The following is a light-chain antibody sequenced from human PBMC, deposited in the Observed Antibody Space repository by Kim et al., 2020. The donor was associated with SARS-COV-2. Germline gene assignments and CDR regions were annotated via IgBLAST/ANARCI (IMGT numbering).Light chain of an antibody. CDR3: QVWDSSSDHPV. V-gene: IGLV3-21*04. J-gene: IGLJ3*02. CDR1: KIGSKS. CDR2: YDS. Sequence: SYELTQPPSVSVAPGKTARITCGGNKIGSKSVHWYQQKPGQAPVLVIYYDSDRPSGIPERFSGSNSGNTATLTISRVEAGDEADYYCQVWDSSSDHPVFGGGT.